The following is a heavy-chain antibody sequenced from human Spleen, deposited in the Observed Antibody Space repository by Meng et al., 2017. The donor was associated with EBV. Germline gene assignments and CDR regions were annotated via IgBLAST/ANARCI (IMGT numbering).Heavy chain of an antibody. CDR1: GGSISRSSYY. V-gene: IGHV4-39*01. CDR2: IYYSGTT. D-gene: IGHD3-16*01. Sequence: PLQESGPGLVKPSETRSLTCTVSGGSISRSSYYWGWIRQPPGKGLEWIGSIYYSGTTYYNPSLNSRVIISIDTSKNQFFLKLRPVTAADTAVYYCARWRSKLHYFDFWGQGLLVTVSS. J-gene: IGHJ4*02. CDR3: ARWRSKLHYFDF.